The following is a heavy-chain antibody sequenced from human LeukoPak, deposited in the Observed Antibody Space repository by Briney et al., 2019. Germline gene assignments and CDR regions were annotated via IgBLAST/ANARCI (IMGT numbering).Heavy chain of an antibody. D-gene: IGHD6-13*01. Sequence: PSETLSLTCTVSGGSISSYYWSWIRQPPGKGLEWIGYIYYSGSTNYNPSLKSRATISVDTSKNQFSLKLSSVTAADTAVYYCARHVPSVAAAGTPSFDYWGQGTLVTVSS. CDR2: IYYSGST. V-gene: IGHV4-59*08. CDR3: ARHVPSVAAAGTPSFDY. CDR1: GGSISSYY. J-gene: IGHJ4*02.